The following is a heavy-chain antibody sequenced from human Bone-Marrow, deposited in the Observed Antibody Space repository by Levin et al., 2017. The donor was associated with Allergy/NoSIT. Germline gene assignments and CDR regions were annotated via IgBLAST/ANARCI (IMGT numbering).Heavy chain of an antibody. D-gene: IGHD1/OR15-1a*01. V-gene: IGHV3-43*01. CDR1: VFTFDDYGTFEDYS. Sequence: GGSLRLSCLSSVFTFDDYGTFEDYSMHWVRQAPGKGLEWVSMINWDGRATYYADAVKGRFTISRDNNKKSLSLQMKHLKTDDTAVYYCVRASTSTMQTDALGMWGQRTMVTVSS. J-gene: IGHJ3*02. CDR3: VRASTSTMQTDALGM. CDR2: INWDGRAT.